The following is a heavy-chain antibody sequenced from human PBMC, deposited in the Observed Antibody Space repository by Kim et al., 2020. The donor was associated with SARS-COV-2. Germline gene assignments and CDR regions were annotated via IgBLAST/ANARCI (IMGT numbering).Heavy chain of an antibody. D-gene: IGHD3-10*01. CDR3: ARAARWFGELFPSY. J-gene: IGHJ4*02. V-gene: IGHV6-1*01. Sequence: AVSVKSRITINPDTSKNQFSLQLNSVTPEDTAVYYCARAARWFGELFPSYWGQGTLVTVSS.